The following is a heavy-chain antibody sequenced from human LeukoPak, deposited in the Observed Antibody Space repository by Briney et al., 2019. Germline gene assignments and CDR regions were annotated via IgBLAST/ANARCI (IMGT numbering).Heavy chain of an antibody. CDR3: EGSMVRGVIIPDY. CDR1: GYSFTSYW. V-gene: IGHV5-51*01. CDR2: IYPGDSDT. J-gene: IGHJ4*02. D-gene: IGHD3-10*01. Sequence: GESLKISCKGSGYSFTSYWISWVRQMPGKNLEWMGIIYPGDSDTRYNPSFQGQVTISADKSINTAYLQWSSRKASDTAMYYCEGSMVRGVIIPDYWGQGTLVTVSS.